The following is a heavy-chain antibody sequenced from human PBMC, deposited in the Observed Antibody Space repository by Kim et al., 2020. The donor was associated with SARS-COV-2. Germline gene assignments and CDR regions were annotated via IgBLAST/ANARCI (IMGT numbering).Heavy chain of an antibody. V-gene: IGHV3-48*02. CDR3: TRGLQWAFDF. J-gene: IGHJ4*02. CDR1: GFNFNIYS. CDR2: ITGGSNTI. Sequence: GGSLRLSCSASGFNFNIYSMNWVRQSPGRGLEWVSYITGGSNTIYYADSVKGRFTISRDNAKNSLDLQMNSLRDDDTAVYYCTRGLQWAFDFWGQGSLVTVS. D-gene: IGHD2-21*02.